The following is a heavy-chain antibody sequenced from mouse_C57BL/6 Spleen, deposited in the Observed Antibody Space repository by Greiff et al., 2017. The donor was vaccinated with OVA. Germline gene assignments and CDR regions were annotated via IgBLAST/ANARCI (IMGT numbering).Heavy chain of an antibody. J-gene: IGHJ4*01. CDR2: IWSGGST. Sequence: VQLKESGPGLVQPSQSLSITCTASGFSLTSYGVHWVRQSPGKGLEWLGVIWSGGSTDYNAAFMSSLSITKDNSKSQVFFKMNSLQADDTAIYYCAKRDYGSSYSYYYAMDYWGQGTSVTVSS. CDR1: GFSLTSYG. CDR3: AKRDYGSSYSYYYAMDY. V-gene: IGHV2-5*01. D-gene: IGHD1-1*01.